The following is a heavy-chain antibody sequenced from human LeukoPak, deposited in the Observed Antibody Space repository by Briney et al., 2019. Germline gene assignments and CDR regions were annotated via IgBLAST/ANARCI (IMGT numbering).Heavy chain of an antibody. Sequence: PSETLSLTCTVSGGTISSYFWTWIRQPPGKGLEWMGYIYYSGSTSYNPSLKSRVTISVDTSKNQFSLKLTSVTAADTAVYYCARGFDAHNAFDIWGQGTMVTVSS. CDR3: ARGFDAHNAFDI. CDR2: IYYSGST. CDR1: GGTISSYF. V-gene: IGHV4-59*08. J-gene: IGHJ3*02. D-gene: IGHD3-9*01.